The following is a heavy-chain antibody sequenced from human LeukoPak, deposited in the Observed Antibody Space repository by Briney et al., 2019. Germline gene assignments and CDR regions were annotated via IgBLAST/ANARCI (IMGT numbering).Heavy chain of an antibody. Sequence: PGGSLRLSCAASGFTFSNYVMHWVRQAPGKGLEWVALIWYDASNKYYADSVEGRFTISRDNSKDTLYLQMNSLRAEDTAIYYCARGAAAGPDYWGQGTLVTVSS. CDR1: GFTFSNYV. CDR3: ARGAAAGPDY. CDR2: IWYDASNK. D-gene: IGHD6-25*01. J-gene: IGHJ4*02. V-gene: IGHV3-33*01.